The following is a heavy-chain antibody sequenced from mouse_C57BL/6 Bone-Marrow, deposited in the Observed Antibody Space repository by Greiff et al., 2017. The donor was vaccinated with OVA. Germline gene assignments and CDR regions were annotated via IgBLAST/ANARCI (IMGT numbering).Heavy chain of an antibody. D-gene: IGHD1-1*01. CDR2: IYPGGGYT. CDR3: ARSDYYGSSHYFDY. V-gene: IGHV1-63*01. CDR1: GYTFTNYW. J-gene: IGHJ2*01. Sequence: VQGVESGAELVRPGTSVKMSCKASGYTFTNYWIGWAKQRPGHGLEWIGDIYPGGGYTNYNEKFKGKATLTADKSSSTAYMQFSSLTSEDSAIYYCARSDYYGSSHYFDYWGQGTTLTVSS.